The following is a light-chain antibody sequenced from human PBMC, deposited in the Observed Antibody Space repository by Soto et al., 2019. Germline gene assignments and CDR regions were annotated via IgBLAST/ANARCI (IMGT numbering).Light chain of an antibody. CDR3: QQYNSYS. CDR2: HAS. J-gene: IGKJ1*01. CDR1: QSISNW. Sequence: DIQMTQSPSTLSSSVGDRFAVICRASQSISNWLAWYQQKPGTAPKVLIYHASNLQSGVPSRFSGSGSGTEFTLTISSLQPDDFATYYCQQYNSYSFGQGTKVDIK. V-gene: IGKV1-5*02.